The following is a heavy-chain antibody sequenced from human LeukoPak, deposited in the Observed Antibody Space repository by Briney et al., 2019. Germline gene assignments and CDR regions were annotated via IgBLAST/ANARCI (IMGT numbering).Heavy chain of an antibody. CDR1: GGSISSSSYY. CDR2: IYYSGST. CDR3: ARQLSSGWLYYFDY. D-gene: IGHD6-19*01. J-gene: IGHJ4*02. V-gene: IGHV4-39*01. Sequence: SETLSLTCTVSGGSISSSSYYWGWIRQPPGKGLEWIGSIYYSGSTYYNPSLKSRVTISVDTSKNQFSLKLSSVTAADTAVYYRARQLSSGWLYYFDYWGQGTLVTVSS.